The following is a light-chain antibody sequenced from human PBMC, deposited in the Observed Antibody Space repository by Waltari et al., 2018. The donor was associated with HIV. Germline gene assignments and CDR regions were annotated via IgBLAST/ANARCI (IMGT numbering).Light chain of an antibody. CDR2: GNK. Sequence: QSVLTQPPSASGTPGQRVTISCFGSSSNIGGNTINWYQQLPGTAPKLRIFGNKQRPSGVRDRFSGSKSGSSASLAIGGLQSEDEADYFCAAWDDSLNGWVFGGGTKLTVL. J-gene: IGLJ3*02. CDR3: AAWDDSLNGWV. CDR1: SSNIGGNT. V-gene: IGLV1-44*01.